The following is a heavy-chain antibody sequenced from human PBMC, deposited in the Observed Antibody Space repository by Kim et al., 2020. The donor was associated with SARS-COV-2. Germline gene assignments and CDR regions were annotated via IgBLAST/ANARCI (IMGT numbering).Heavy chain of an antibody. D-gene: IGHD2-2*01. J-gene: IGHJ6*02. CDR2: INPSGGTT. CDR1: GYTFTSYY. V-gene: IGHV1-46*01. CDR3: ARSGDDCSGTSCYPYYYGMDV. Sequence: ASVKVSCKVSGYTFTSYYMHWVRQAPGQGLEWMGIINPSGGTTTYAQKFQGRVTMTRDTSTSTVYMELSSLRSEDTAVYYCARSGDDCSGTSCYPYYYGMDVWGQGTTVTVSS.